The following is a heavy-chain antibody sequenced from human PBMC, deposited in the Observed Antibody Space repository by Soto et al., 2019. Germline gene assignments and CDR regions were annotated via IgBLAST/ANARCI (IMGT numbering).Heavy chain of an antibody. CDR1: GGTFSSYA. D-gene: IGHD3-10*01. CDR2: ISAYNGNT. J-gene: IGHJ5*02. Sequence: VSVKVSCKASGGTFSSYAISWVRQAPGQGLEWMGWISAYNGNTNYAQKLQGRVTMTTDTSTSTAYMELRSLRSDDTAVYYCARRASMVRGVSNWFDPWGQGTLVTVSS. CDR3: ARRASMVRGVSNWFDP. V-gene: IGHV1-18*01.